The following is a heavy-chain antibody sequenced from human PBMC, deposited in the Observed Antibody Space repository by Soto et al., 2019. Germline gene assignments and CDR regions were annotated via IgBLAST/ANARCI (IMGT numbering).Heavy chain of an antibody. CDR3: ASLGAQTASFDY. CDR2: IYYSGST. CDR1: GGSISSGGYY. J-gene: IGHJ4*02. V-gene: IGHV4-31*03. Sequence: SETLSLTCTVSGGSISSGGYYWSWIRQHPGKGLEWIGYIYYSGSTYYNPSLKSRVTISVDTSKNQFSLKLSSVTAADTAVYYCASLGAQTASFDYWGQGTLVTVSS.